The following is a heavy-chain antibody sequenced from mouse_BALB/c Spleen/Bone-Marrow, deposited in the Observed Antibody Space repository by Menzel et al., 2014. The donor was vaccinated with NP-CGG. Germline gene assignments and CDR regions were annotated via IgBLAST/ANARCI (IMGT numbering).Heavy chain of an antibody. D-gene: IGHD1-2*01. CDR2: INPDSNTI. V-gene: IGHV4-1*02. J-gene: IGHJ3*01. CDR1: GFDFSRYW. CDR3: VSLGYYGSFAY. Sequence: EVKLMESGGGLVQPGGSLKLPCAASGFDFSRYWMSWVRQAPGKGLEWIGEINPDSNTINYTPSLKDKFIISRDNAKNTLYLQMSKVRSEDTAVYYCVSLGYYGSFAYWGQGTLVTVSA.